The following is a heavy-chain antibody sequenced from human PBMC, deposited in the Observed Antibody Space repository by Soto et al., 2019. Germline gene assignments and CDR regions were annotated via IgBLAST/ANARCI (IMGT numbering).Heavy chain of an antibody. CDR2: IKSKTDGGTT. CDR3: STWPSPPPQCCSSASCEYFQL. J-gene: IGHJ1*01. D-gene: IGHD2-2*01. CDR1: GFTFSNAW. V-gene: IGHV3-15*01. Sequence: GGSLRLSCAASGFTFSNAWMSWVRQAPGKGLEWVGRIKSKTDGGTTDYAAPVKGRFTISRDDSKNTLYLQMNSLKTEDTAVYYCSTWPSPPPQCCSSASCEYFQLWGQGTLVTVSS.